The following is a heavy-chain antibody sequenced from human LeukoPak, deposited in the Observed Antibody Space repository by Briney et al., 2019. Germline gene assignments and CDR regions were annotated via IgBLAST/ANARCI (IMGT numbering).Heavy chain of an antibody. Sequence: SETLSLTCSVSGGSISTYCWTWIRQAPGKGLDWIGYMYYTGSSNYNPSLQSRVAISIDTSKNEFSLKLTSVTPADTAVYYCARGGYRSYYYVDVWGKGTTVIVSS. J-gene: IGHJ6*03. CDR1: GGSISTYC. V-gene: IGHV4-59*01. D-gene: IGHD3-16*02. CDR3: ARGGYRSYYYVDV. CDR2: MYYTGSS.